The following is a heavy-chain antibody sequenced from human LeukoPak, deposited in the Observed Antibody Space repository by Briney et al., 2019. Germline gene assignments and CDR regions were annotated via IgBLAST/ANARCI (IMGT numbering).Heavy chain of an antibody. CDR3: ARALMDSSGWYNAFDI. V-gene: IGHV3-23*01. CDR1: GFTFSSYA. CDR2: ISGSGVST. J-gene: IGHJ3*02. D-gene: IGHD6-19*01. Sequence: GGSLRLSRAASGFTFSSYAMSWVRQAPGKGLEWVSAISGSGVSTYYADSVKGRFTISRDNSKNTLYLQMNSLRAEDTAVYYCARALMDSSGWYNAFDIWGQGTMVTVSS.